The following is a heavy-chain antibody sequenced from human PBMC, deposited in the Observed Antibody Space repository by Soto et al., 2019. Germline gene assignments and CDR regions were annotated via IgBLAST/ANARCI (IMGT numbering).Heavy chain of an antibody. CDR1: GGSISSGDYY. V-gene: IGHV4-30-4*01. CDR2: IYYSGST. J-gene: IGHJ4*02. Sequence: PSETLSLTCTVSGGSISSGDYYWSWIRQPPGKGLEWIGYIYYSGSTYYNPSLKSRVTISVDTSKNQFSLKLSSVTAADTAVYYCARTHFDILTGYYKSVGYFDYWGQGTLVTVSS. D-gene: IGHD3-9*01. CDR3: ARTHFDILTGYYKSVGYFDY.